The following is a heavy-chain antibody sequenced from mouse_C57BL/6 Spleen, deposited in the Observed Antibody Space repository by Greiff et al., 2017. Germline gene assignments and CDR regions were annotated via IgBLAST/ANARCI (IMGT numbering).Heavy chain of an antibody. CDR2: IYPGDGDT. Sequence: QVQLQQSGAELVKPGASVKISCKASGYAFSNYWMNWVKQRPGKGLEWIGQIYPGDGDTSYNAKFKGKATVTADKSSSTAYMQLRSLTSEDSAVYFYARGTGYYFDYWGPGTTLTVSS. D-gene: IGHD2-2*01. V-gene: IGHV1-80*01. CDR3: ARGTGYYFDY. J-gene: IGHJ2*01. CDR1: GYAFSNYW.